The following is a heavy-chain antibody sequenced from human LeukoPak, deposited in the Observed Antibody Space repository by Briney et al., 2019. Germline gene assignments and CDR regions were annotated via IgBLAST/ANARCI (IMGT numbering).Heavy chain of an antibody. Sequence: SETLSLTCTVSGGSISSYHWSWIRQPPGKGLEWIGYIYYSGSTNYNPSLKSRVTISVDTSKNQFSLKLSSVTAADTAVYYCATLKADDAFDIWGQGTMVTVSS. J-gene: IGHJ3*02. CDR2: IYYSGST. V-gene: IGHV4-59*12. D-gene: IGHD2-8*01. CDR3: ATLKADDAFDI. CDR1: GGSISSYH.